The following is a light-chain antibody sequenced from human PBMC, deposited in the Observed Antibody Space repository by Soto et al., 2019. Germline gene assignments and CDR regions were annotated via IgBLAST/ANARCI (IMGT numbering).Light chain of an antibody. J-gene: IGKJ5*01. Sequence: EIVLTQSPATVSLSTLERATLSFMVSQSVSRYLAWYQQKPGQAPRLLIYDASNRATGIPARFSGSGSGTDFTLTISSLEPEDFAVYYCQQRSNWPPITFGQGTRLEIK. CDR2: DAS. CDR3: QQRSNWPPIT. CDR1: QSVSRY. V-gene: IGKV3-11*01.